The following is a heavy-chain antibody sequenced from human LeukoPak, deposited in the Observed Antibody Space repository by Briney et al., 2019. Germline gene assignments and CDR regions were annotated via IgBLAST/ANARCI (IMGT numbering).Heavy chain of an antibody. CDR1: GGTFSSYA. CDR2: IIPIFGTA. Sequence: SVKASCKASGGTFSSYAISWVRQAPGQGLEWMGGIIPIFGTANYAQKFQGRVTITADESTSTAYMELSSLRSEDTAVYYCAGSSSNWFDPWGQGTLVTVSS. V-gene: IGHV1-69*13. J-gene: IGHJ5*02. CDR3: AGSSSNWFDP. D-gene: IGHD6-6*01.